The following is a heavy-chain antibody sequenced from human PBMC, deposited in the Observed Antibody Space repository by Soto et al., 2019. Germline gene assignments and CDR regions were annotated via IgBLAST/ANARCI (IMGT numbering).Heavy chain of an antibody. V-gene: IGHV1-2*04. CDR3: AREGVATITTYYYYAMDV. D-gene: IGHD5-12*01. Sequence: ASVKVSCKASGYTFNGYYMHWVRQAPGQGLEWMGWINPNSGGTNYAQKFQGWVTMTRATSISTAYMELSRLRSDDTAVYYCAREGVATITTYYYYAMDVWGQGTTVTVSS. CDR1: GYTFNGYY. J-gene: IGHJ6*02. CDR2: INPNSGGT.